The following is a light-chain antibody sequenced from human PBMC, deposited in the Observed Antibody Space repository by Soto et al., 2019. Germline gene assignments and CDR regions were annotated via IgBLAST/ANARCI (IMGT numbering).Light chain of an antibody. Sequence: DIQMTQSPSTLAGAVGDRVTITCRASQSMSSWLAWCQQKPGKAPKLLSYKASTLKSGVPSRFSGSASGTELTLSLSSLQPDDFATYYCQHYNSYSGAFCQGTKVDI. CDR1: QSMSSW. CDR3: QHYNSYSGA. CDR2: KAS. V-gene: IGKV1-5*03. J-gene: IGKJ1*01.